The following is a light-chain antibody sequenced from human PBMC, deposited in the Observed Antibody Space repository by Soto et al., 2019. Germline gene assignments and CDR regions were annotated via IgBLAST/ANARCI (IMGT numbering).Light chain of an antibody. CDR3: HQGYNCLS. CDR2: GVS. Sequence: IVLTQSPATLSLSPGERATLSCRARQAVYTYLYWYPQKPGQAPRLLIYGVSNRVTGVPARFSGSGSGTDFTLTISSLAPEDSPVYYCHQGYNCLSFGGGTKVAIK. V-gene: IGKV3-11*01. J-gene: IGKJ4*01. CDR1: QAVYTY.